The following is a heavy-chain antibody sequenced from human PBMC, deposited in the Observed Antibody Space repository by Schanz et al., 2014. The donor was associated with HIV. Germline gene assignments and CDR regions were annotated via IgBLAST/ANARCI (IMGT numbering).Heavy chain of an antibody. D-gene: IGHD5-18*01. CDR2: ISYDGSIK. Sequence: QVQLVESGGGVVQPGRSLRLSCAASGFTFSSSGMHWVRQAPGKGLEWGAIISYDGSIKKYADSVKGRFTISRDNSKNTLYLQMNSLRAEDTAVYYCAKDVQLWSPWYFDLWGRGTLVTVSS. CDR1: GFTFSSSG. V-gene: IGHV3-30*18. CDR3: AKDVQLWSPWYFDL. J-gene: IGHJ2*01.